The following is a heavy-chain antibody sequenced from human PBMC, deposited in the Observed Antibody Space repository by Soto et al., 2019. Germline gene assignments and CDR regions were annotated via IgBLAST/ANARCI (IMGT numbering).Heavy chain of an antibody. J-gene: IGHJ6*02. CDR1: GFSFSSHS. CDR3: ARGWGSNSDFWSGSPMDV. Sequence: EVQLVESGGGLVKPGGSLRLSCAASGFSFSSHSMNWVRQAPGKGLEWVSFISSSSSYIYYADSVKGRFTISRDNAKKSLYMQMNSLIDEDTAVYYCARGWGSNSDFWSGSPMDVWGQGTTVTVFS. CDR2: ISSSSSYI. D-gene: IGHD3-3*01. V-gene: IGHV3-21*01.